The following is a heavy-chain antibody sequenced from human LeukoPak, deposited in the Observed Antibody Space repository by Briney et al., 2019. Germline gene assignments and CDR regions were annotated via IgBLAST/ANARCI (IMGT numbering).Heavy chain of an antibody. CDR1: GFTFSSYS. CDR3: AREGSSGATPYYFDY. Sequence: GGSLRLSCAASGFTFSSYSMNWVRQAPGKGLEWVSSISSSSSYIYYADSVKGRFTISRDNAKNSLYLQMNSLRAEDTAVYYCAREGSSGATPYYFDYWGQGTLVTVSS. J-gene: IGHJ4*02. D-gene: IGHD5-12*01. V-gene: IGHV3-21*01. CDR2: ISSSSSYI.